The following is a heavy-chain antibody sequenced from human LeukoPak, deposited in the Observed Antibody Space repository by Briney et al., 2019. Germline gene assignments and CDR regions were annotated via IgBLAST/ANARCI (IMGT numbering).Heavy chain of an antibody. CDR3: TTASPVHYYDSSGYSDY. CDR2: IKSKTDGGTT. D-gene: IGHD3-22*01. J-gene: IGHJ4*02. V-gene: IGHV3-15*01. Sequence: GGSLRLSCAASGFTFSNAWMSWVRQAPGKGLEWVGRIKSKTDGGTTDYAAPVKGRFTISRDDSKNTLYLQMNSLKTEDTAVYYCTTASPVHYYDSSGYSDYWGQGTLVTVSS. CDR1: GFTFSNAW.